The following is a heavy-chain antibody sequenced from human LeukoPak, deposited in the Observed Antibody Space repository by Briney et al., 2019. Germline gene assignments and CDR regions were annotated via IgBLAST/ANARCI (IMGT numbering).Heavy chain of an antibody. CDR1: GFTFSSSS. CDR2: ISGGGGST. CDR3: AKGSGWYV. V-gene: IGHV3-23*01. Sequence: TGGSLRLSCAASGFTFSSSSMSWVRQAPGKGLEWVSVISGGGGSTDYADSVKGRFTISRDNSKNTLYLQINSLRAEDTAVYYCAKGSGWYVWGQGTLVTVSS. J-gene: IGHJ4*02. D-gene: IGHD6-19*01.